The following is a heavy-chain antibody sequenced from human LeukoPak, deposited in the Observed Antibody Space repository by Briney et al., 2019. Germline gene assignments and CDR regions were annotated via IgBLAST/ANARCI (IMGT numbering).Heavy chain of an antibody. V-gene: IGHV1-2*02. D-gene: IGHD3-22*01. J-gene: IGHJ6*02. CDR1: GGTFISYT. CDR2: INPNSGGT. Sequence: ASVKVSCKASGGTFISYTISWVRQAPGQGLEWMGWINPNSGGTNYAQKFQGRVTMTRDTSISTAYMELSRLRSDDTAVYYCARDRPYYYDSSGYYYYGMDVWGQGTTVTVSS. CDR3: ARDRPYYYDSSGYYYYGMDV.